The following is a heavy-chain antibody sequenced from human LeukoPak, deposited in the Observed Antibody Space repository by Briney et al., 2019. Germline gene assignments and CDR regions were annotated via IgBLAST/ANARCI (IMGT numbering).Heavy chain of an antibody. CDR3: ARDGEVRQGHCSSTSCPVDY. D-gene: IGHD2-2*01. CDR1: GYTFTAYS. CDR2: LNPNSGDT. Sequence: EASVKVSCKASGYTFTAYSMHWVRQAPGQGLEYMGWLNPNSGDTNYAQKFQGRVTMTRDTSMSTAYMELSGLRFDDTAVYYCARDGEVRQGHCSSTSCPVDYWGQGTLITVSS. J-gene: IGHJ4*02. V-gene: IGHV1-2*02.